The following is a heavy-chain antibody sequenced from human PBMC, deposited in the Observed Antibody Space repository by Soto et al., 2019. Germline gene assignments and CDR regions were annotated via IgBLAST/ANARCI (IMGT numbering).Heavy chain of an antibody. V-gene: IGHV3-23*01. Sequence: AGGSLRLSCAASGFTFSSYAMSWVRQAPGRGLEWVSAISGSGGSTYYADSVKGRFTISRDNSKNTLYLQMNSLGAEDTAVYYCAKARGSSTPAPGSYWGQGSLVTVSS. D-gene: IGHD3-16*01. J-gene: IGHJ4*02. CDR3: AKARGSSTPAPGSY. CDR1: GFTFSSYA. CDR2: ISGSGGST.